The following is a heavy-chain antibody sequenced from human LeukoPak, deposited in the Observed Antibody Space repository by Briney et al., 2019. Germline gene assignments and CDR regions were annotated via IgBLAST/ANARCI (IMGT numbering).Heavy chain of an antibody. CDR1: GGSISSGGSY. Sequence: SQTLSLTCSVSGGSISSGGSYWSWIRQHPGKGLEWIGYIFYRGNSYYNPSLKSRVTISIDTSKRQFSLRLSSVTAADTAVYYCARASGCPSSSCYSGYFDCWGQGTLVTVSS. V-gene: IGHV4-31*03. CDR2: IFYRGNS. J-gene: IGHJ4*02. CDR3: ARASGCPSSSCYSGYFDC. D-gene: IGHD2-2*01.